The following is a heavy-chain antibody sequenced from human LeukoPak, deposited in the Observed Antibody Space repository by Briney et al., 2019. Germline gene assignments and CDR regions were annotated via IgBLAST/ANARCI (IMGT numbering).Heavy chain of an antibody. V-gene: IGHV7-4-1*02. CDR2: INTNTGDP. J-gene: IGHJ4*02. CDR3: AREWEGDSSGWYDLAFIDY. Sequence: ASVKVSCKASGYTFTSYAMNWVRQAPGQGLEWMGWINTNTGDPTYAQGFTGRFVFSLDTSVSTAYLQISSLKAEDTAVYYCAREWEGDSSGWYDLAFIDYWGQGTLVTVSS. D-gene: IGHD6-19*01. CDR1: GYTFTSYA.